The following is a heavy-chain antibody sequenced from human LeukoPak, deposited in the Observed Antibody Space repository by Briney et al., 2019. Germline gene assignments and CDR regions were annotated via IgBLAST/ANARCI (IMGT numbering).Heavy chain of an antibody. CDR3: ARDRKQTDCSSTSCYTYYYYYMDV. D-gene: IGHD2-2*02. Sequence: SVKVSCKASGGTFSSYAISWVRQAPGQGLEWMGGIIPVFGTANYAQKFQGRVTITADESTSTAYMELSSLRSEDTAVYYCARDRKQTDCSSTSCYTYYYYYMDVWGKGTTVTVSS. V-gene: IGHV1-69*01. CDR1: GGTFSSYA. CDR2: IIPVFGTA. J-gene: IGHJ6*03.